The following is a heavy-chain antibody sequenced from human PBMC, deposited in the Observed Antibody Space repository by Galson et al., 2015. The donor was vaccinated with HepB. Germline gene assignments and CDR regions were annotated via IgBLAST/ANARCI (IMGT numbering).Heavy chain of an antibody. J-gene: IGHJ4*02. Sequence: SLRLSCAASGFPFSSYWMHWVRQVPGEGLVWVSHISGDGTKINYVGSVEGRFNISRDNAKNPLYLQMNSLRADDTAMYYCVSGLVGGTTHWGQGTLVTVSS. CDR2: ISGDGTKI. V-gene: IGHV3-74*01. CDR1: GFPFSSYW. D-gene: IGHD1-26*01. CDR3: VSGLVGGTTH.